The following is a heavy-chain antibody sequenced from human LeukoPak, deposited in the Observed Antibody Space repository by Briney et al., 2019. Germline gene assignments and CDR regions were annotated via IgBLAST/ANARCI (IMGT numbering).Heavy chain of an antibody. D-gene: IGHD4-11*01. J-gene: IGHJ6*02. CDR3: TRVYVPSSDESRLHGMDV. CDR1: GFTFDDYA. Sequence: GGSLRLSCAASGFTFDDYAMHWVRQVPGKGLEWVSGISWNSGSIGYADSVKGRFTISRDNAKNTLYLQMNTLTAEDTAVYYCTRVYVPSSDESRLHGMDVWGQGTSVTVSS. V-gene: IGHV3-9*01. CDR2: ISWNSGSI.